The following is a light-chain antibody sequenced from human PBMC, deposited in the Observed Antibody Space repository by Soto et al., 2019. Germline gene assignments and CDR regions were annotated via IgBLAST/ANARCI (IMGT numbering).Light chain of an antibody. CDR1: QSISTY. V-gene: IGKV1-39*01. CDR3: QHTYSTLWT. CDR2: AAS. Sequence: DIQMTQSPSSLSASVGDRVTITCRASQSISTYLNWYQHKSGRAPKLLIHAASSFQSGVPSRFSGSGSGTDFTLTIRCLQPEDSATYYCQHTYSTLWTFGQGTNLESK. J-gene: IGKJ1*01.